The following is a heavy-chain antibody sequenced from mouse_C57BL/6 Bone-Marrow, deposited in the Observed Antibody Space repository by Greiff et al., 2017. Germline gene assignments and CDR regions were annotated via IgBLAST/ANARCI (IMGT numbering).Heavy chain of an antibody. Sequence: QVQLQQPGAELVKPGASVKLSCKASGYTFTSYWMQWVKQRPGQGLEWIGEIDPSDSYTNYNQKFKGKATLTVDTSSSTAYMQLSSLTSEDSAVYYCARYGYDVGGGYYFDYWGQGTTLTVSS. V-gene: IGHV1-50*01. CDR2: IDPSDSYT. CDR3: ARYGYDVGGGYYFDY. D-gene: IGHD2-2*01. CDR1: GYTFTSYW. J-gene: IGHJ2*01.